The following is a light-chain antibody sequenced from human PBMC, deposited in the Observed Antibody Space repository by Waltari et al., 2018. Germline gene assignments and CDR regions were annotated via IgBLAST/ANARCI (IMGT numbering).Light chain of an antibody. Sequence: QSVLTQPPSVSGAPGQRVTISCTGSSSNIGTGYDVHWYQQLPGTAPKLLIHGNSNRRSGVTDRLSGYKSGTSASLAITGLQAEDEADYYCQSYDSSLSGSVFGGGTKLTVL. V-gene: IGLV1-40*01. J-gene: IGLJ2*01. CDR2: GNS. CDR3: QSYDSSLSGSV. CDR1: SSNIGTGYD.